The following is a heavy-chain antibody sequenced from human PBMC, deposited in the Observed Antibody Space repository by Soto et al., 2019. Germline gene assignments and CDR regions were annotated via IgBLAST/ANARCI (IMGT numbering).Heavy chain of an antibody. Sequence: PGGSLRLSCAASTLTVSLYGIQWVRQAPGKGLDWVAFISNDGGTQYYADSVKGRFSISRDNSMNTVDLHMNSLRAEDTAIYYCARDIWSGNYKWFDSWGQGTLVTV. J-gene: IGHJ5*01. CDR1: TLTVSLYG. D-gene: IGHD3-3*01. CDR2: ISNDGGTQ. CDR3: ARDIWSGNYKWFDS. V-gene: IGHV3-30*03.